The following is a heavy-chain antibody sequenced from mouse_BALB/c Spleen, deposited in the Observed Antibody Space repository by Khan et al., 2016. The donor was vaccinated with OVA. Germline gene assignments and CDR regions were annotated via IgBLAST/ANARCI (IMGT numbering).Heavy chain of an antibody. D-gene: IGHD1-1*01. CDR2: INPHIGET. CDR1: GYSFTGYF. J-gene: IGHJ2*01. CDR3: TRIYRSDFDY. V-gene: IGHV1-20*02. Sequence: EVQLQQSGPELVKPGASVKISCEASGYSFTGYFMNWVMQSHGQSLEWIGRINPHIGETFYNQQFKDKATLTVDESSSTAHMERRSLASEDSAVYYCTRIYRSDFDYWGQGTTLTVSS.